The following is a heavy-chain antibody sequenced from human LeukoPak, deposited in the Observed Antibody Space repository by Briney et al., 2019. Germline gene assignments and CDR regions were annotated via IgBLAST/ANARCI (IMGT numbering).Heavy chain of an antibody. D-gene: IGHD3-16*02. V-gene: IGHV3-21*01. CDR2: VSSSSSYI. Sequence: GGSLRLSCAASGFTFSSYSMNWVRQAPGKGLEWVSSVSSSSSYIYYADSVKGRFTISRDNAKNSLYLQMNSLRAEDTAVYYCARDSAVIRDDYWGQGTLVTVSS. CDR3: ARDSAVIRDDY. CDR1: GFTFSSYS. J-gene: IGHJ4*02.